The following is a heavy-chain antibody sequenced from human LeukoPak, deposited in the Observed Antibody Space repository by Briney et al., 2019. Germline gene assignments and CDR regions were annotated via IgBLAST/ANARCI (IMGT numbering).Heavy chain of an antibody. CDR3: ARSSSWAYDY. J-gene: IGHJ4*02. CDR2: IYTSGSS. CDR1: GASISSYY. V-gene: IGHV4-4*07. D-gene: IGHD6-13*01. Sequence: PSETLSLTCTVSGASISSYYWSWIRQPAGKGLEWIGRIYTSGSSNYNPSLNSRVTMSVDTSKNQFSLKLTSVTAADTAVYYCARSSSWAYDYWGQGTLVTVSS.